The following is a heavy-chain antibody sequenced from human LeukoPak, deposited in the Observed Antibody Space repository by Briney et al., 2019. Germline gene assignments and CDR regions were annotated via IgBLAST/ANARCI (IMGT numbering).Heavy chain of an antibody. J-gene: IGHJ4*02. CDR2: IYTSGST. Sequence: SQTLSLTCTVSGGSISSGSYYWSWIRQPAGKGLEWIGRIYTSGSTNYNPSLKSRVTISVDTSKNQFSLKLSSVTAADTAVYYCARLYSSSGWSLPGYWGQGTLVTVSS. CDR1: GGSISSGSYY. V-gene: IGHV4-61*02. CDR3: ARLYSSSGWSLPGY. D-gene: IGHD6-6*01.